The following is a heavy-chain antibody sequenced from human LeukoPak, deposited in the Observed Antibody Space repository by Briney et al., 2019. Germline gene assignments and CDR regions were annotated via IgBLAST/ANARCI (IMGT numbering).Heavy chain of an antibody. D-gene: IGHD2-2*01. Sequence: GRSLRLSCAASGFTFSSYAMHWVRQAPGKGLEGVAVISYDGSNKYYADSVKGRFTISRDNSKNTLYLEMNSLSAEDTAVYYCAKEVRTSGRAGIFGYWGQGTLVTVSS. V-gene: IGHV3-30-3*01. CDR2: ISYDGSNK. J-gene: IGHJ4*02. CDR1: GFTFSSYA. CDR3: AKEVRTSGRAGIFGY.